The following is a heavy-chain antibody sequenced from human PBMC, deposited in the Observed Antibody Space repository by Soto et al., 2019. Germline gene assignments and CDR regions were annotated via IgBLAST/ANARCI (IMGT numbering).Heavy chain of an antibody. CDR3: FATYYYGSGSQQEYYFDY. CDR1: GFTFSSYG. Sequence: GGSLRLSCAASGFTFSSYGMHWVRQAPGEGLEWVAVISYDGSNKYYADSVKGRFTISRDNSKNTLYLQMNSLRAEDTAVYYRFATYYYGSGSQQEYYFDYWGQGTLVTVSS. J-gene: IGHJ4*02. D-gene: IGHD3-10*01. CDR2: ISYDGSNK. V-gene: IGHV3-30*03.